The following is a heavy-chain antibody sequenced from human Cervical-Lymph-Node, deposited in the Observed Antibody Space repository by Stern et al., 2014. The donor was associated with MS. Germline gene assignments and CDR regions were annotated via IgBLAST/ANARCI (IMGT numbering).Heavy chain of an antibody. CDR1: GFTFSSYS. CDR3: ARDNFEYSTESFDY. D-gene: IGHD6-6*01. Sequence: VQLVESGGGLVKPGGSLRLSCAASGFTFSSYSMNWVRQAPGKRLEWVSSISSSSSYIYYADSVKGRFTISRDNAKNSLYLQMNSLRAEDTAVYYCARDNFEYSTESFDYWGQGTLVTVSS. V-gene: IGHV3-21*01. CDR2: ISSSSSYI. J-gene: IGHJ4*02.